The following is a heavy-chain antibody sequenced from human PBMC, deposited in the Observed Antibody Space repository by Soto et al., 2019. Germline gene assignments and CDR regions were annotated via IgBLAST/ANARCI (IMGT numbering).Heavy chain of an antibody. D-gene: IGHD4-17*01. J-gene: IGHJ4*02. CDR1: GFTLSGYS. Sequence: PPDTLSLTWSVYGFTLSGYSWSWIRQPAGKGLEWIGEINHSGSTNYNPSLKSRVTISVDLSKNRFSLRLSSVTTADTALYYCARTTAVPNTLRSRYFFDYWGQGNLVNGSA. CDR3: ARTTAVPNTLRSRYFFDY. CDR2: INHSGST. V-gene: IGHV4-34*01.